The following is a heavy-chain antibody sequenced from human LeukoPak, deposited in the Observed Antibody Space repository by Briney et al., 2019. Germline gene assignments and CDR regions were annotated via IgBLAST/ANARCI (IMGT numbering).Heavy chain of an antibody. J-gene: IGHJ3*02. D-gene: IGHD3-9*01. Sequence: PSETLSLTCTVSGGSISSGGYYWSWIRQHPGKGLEWIGYIYYSGSTYYNPSLKSRVTISVDTSKNQFSLKLSSVTAADTAVYYCARDSRHYYYDILTGYDAFDIWGQGTMVTVSS. CDR2: IYYSGST. V-gene: IGHV4-31*03. CDR1: GGSISSGGYY. CDR3: ARDSRHYYYDILTGYDAFDI.